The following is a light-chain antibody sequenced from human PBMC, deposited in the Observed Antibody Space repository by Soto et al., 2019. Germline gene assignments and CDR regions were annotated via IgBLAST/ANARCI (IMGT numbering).Light chain of an antibody. CDR1: QSVSSSY. CDR3: QQYGSSPPWT. Sequence: EIVLAQSPGTLSLSPGERATLSCRASQSVSSSYLDWYQHKPGQAPRLLIYGASSRATGIPDRFSGSGSGTDFTLTISRLEPEDFAVYYCQQYGSSPPWTFGQGTKVEIK. J-gene: IGKJ1*01. CDR2: GAS. V-gene: IGKV3-20*01.